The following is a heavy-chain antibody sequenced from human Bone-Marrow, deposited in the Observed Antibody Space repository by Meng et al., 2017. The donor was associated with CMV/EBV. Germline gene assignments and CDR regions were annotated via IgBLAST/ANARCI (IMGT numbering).Heavy chain of an antibody. V-gene: IGHV3-21*01. Sequence: GESLKISCSASGFTFSSYIMNWVRQAPGKGLEWVSSISISSSYIYYADSVKGRFTISRDNAKNSLYLQMNSLRAEDAAVYYCARTPPRSDIWSAYYWFDPWGQGTLVTVSS. CDR1: GFTFSSYI. D-gene: IGHD3-3*01. CDR3: ARTPPRSDIWSAYYWFDP. CDR2: ISISSSYI. J-gene: IGHJ5*02.